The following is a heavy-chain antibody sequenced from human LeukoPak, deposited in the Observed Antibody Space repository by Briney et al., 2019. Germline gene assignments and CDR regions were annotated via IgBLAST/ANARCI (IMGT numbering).Heavy chain of an antibody. V-gene: IGHV3-7*01. J-gene: IGHJ3*02. CDR3: ARYGSYALDI. CDR2: IKEDGSEK. Sequence: GGSLRLSCAASGFTFSSHWMSWVRQAPGRGLEWVVNIKEDGSEKHYVDSVKGRYTISRDNAKNSLYLQMNSLGAEDTAVYYCARYGSYALDIWGQGTVVTVSS. D-gene: IGHD4-17*01. CDR1: GFTFSSHW.